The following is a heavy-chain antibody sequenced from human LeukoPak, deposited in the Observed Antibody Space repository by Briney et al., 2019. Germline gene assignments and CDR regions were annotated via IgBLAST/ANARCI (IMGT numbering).Heavy chain of an antibody. CDR2: IYYSGGT. J-gene: IGHJ4*02. CDR1: GRSFSTYY. V-gene: IGHV4-59*01. CDR3: AGDVGRGYYFDY. Sequence: PSETLSLTCTVSGRSFSTYYWSWIRQPPGRGLEWIGYIYYSGGTNYNPSLKSRVTISVDTSKNQFSLKLSYVTAADTAVYYCAGDVGRGYYFDYWGQGTLVTVSS. D-gene: IGHD1-26*01.